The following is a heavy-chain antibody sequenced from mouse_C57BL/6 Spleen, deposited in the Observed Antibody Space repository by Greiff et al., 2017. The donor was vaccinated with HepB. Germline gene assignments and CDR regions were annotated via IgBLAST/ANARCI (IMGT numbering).Heavy chain of an antibody. CDR3: ARGILRRYFDV. J-gene: IGHJ1*03. V-gene: IGHV1-54*01. Sequence: QVQLKQSGAELVRPGTSVKVSCKASGYAFTNYLIEWVKQRPGQGLEWIGVINPGSGGTKYNEKFKGKATLTADKSSSTAYMQRSSLTSEDSAVYFCARGILRRYFDVWGTGTTVTVSS. CDR2: INPGSGGT. CDR1: GYAFTNYL. D-gene: IGHD1-1*01.